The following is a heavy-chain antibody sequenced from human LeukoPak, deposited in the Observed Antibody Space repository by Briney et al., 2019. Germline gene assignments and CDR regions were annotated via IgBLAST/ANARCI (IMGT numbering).Heavy chain of an antibody. CDR3: ARAGGISGYDYHY. J-gene: IGHJ4*02. CDR2: IWYDGGNK. CDR1: GFTFSSYG. Sequence: PGGSLRLSCAASGFTFSSYGMHWVRQAPGKGLEWVAVIWYDGGNKYYADSVKGRFTISRDNSKNTLYLQMNSLRAEDTAVYYCARAGGISGYDYHYWGQGTLVTVSS. D-gene: IGHD5-12*01. V-gene: IGHV3-33*01.